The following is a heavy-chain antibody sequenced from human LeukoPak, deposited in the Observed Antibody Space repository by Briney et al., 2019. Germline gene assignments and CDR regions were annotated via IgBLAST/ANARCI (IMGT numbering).Heavy chain of an antibody. CDR2: IYTSGST. CDR1: GGSISSYY. Sequence: ADTLSLTCTVSGGSISSYYWSWIRQPAGKGLEWIGRIYTSGSTNYNPSLKSRVTMSVDTSKNQFSLKLSSVTAADTAVYYCAREYYYDSSGSVFDYWGQGTLVTVSS. CDR3: AREYYYDSSGSVFDY. D-gene: IGHD3-22*01. V-gene: IGHV4-4*07. J-gene: IGHJ4*02.